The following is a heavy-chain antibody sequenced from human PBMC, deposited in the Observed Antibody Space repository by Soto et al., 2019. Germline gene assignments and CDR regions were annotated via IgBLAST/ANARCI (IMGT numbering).Heavy chain of an antibody. CDR3: ARGQQLVANWLDP. V-gene: IGHV3-11*01. CDR2: ISSTGSTP. CDR1: GFTFSDYV. D-gene: IGHD6-6*01. Sequence: GGSLRLSCAASGFTFSDYVMSWVRQAPGKGLEEIATISSTGSTPYYADSVKGRFTISRDNAQNSLYLEMNNLRAEDTAVYYCARGQQLVANWLDPWGQGILVTVSS. J-gene: IGHJ5*02.